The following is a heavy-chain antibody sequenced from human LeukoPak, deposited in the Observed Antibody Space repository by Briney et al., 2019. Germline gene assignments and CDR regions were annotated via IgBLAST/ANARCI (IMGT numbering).Heavy chain of an antibody. CDR1: GYTFTNFD. Sequence: GASVKVSCKASGYTFTNFDINWVRQATGQGLEWMGWMNPYSGGTGYAQKFQGRVTITRDTSTNTAYMEMSSLTSEDTAVFYCTRGQWGSYGSWYFDYWGQGTLVTVSS. CDR3: TRGQWGSYGSWYFDY. D-gene: IGHD3-16*02. CDR2: MNPYSGGT. J-gene: IGHJ4*02. V-gene: IGHV1-8*01.